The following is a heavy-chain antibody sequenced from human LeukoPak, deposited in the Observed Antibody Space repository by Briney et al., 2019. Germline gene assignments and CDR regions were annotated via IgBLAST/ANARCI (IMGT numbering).Heavy chain of an antibody. CDR2: IYYSGST. CDR1: GGSISSYY. Sequence: SETLSLTCTASGGSISSYYWSWIRQPPGKGLEWIGYIYYSGSTNYNPSLKSRVTISVDTSKNQFSLKLSSVTAADTAVYYCARDPGVAAAGTSPFWYFDLWGRGTLVTVSS. J-gene: IGHJ2*01. V-gene: IGHV4-59*01. D-gene: IGHD6-13*01. CDR3: ARDPGVAAAGTSPFWYFDL.